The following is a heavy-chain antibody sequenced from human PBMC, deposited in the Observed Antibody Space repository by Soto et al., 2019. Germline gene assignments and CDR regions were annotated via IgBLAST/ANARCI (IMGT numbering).Heavy chain of an antibody. D-gene: IGHD1-26*01. Sequence: VGSLRLSCAASGFTFSSYSMTWVRQAPGKGLEWVAHITASGGTTYYADSVKGRFTISRDNAKNSLYLQMNSLRAEDTAVYYCARVQGGSYNYWGQGTLVTVSS. CDR2: ITASGGTT. CDR1: GFTFSSYS. V-gene: IGHV3-48*04. J-gene: IGHJ4*02. CDR3: ARVQGGSYNY.